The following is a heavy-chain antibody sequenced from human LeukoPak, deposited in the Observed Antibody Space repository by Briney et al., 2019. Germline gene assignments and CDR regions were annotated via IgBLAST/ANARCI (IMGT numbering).Heavy chain of an antibody. CDR2: IWYDGSNK. V-gene: IGHV3-33*06. D-gene: IGHD2-15*01. CDR1: GFTFSSYG. CDR3: AKEGYCSGGSCYTHYYYYYYMDV. Sequence: PGGSLRLSCAASGFTFSSYGMHWVRQAPGKGLEWVAVIWYDGSNKYYADSVKGRFTISRDNSKNTLYLQMNSLRAEDTAVYYCAKEGYCSGGSCYTHYYYYYYMDVWGKGTTVTASS. J-gene: IGHJ6*03.